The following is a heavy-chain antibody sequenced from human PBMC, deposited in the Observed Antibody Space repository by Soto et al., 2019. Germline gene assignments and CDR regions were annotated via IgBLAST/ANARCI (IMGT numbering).Heavy chain of an antibody. D-gene: IGHD3-3*01. V-gene: IGHV3-15*01. CDR2: IKSKTDGGTT. CDR1: GFTFSNAW. J-gene: IGHJ6*02. CDR3: TTGPTIFGVVTPDYYYGMDV. Sequence: GGSLRLSCAASGFTFSNAWMSWVRQAPGKGLEWVGRIKSKTDGGTTDYAAPVKGRLTISRDDSKNTLYLQMNSLKTEDTAVYYCTTGPTIFGVVTPDYYYGMDVWGQGTTVTVSS.